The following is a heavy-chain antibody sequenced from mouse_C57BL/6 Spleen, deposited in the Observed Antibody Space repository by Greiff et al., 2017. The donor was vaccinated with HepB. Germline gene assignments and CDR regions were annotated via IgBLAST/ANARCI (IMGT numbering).Heavy chain of an antibody. D-gene: IGHD2-5*01. V-gene: IGHV1-81*01. J-gene: IGHJ3*01. Sequence: VQLQQSGAELARPGASVKLSCKASGYTFTSYGISWVKQSTGQGLEWIGEIYPRSGNTYYNEKFKGKATLTADKSSSTAYMELSSLTSEDSAVYFCAYDSNYETGFAYWGQGTLVTVSA. CDR2: IYPRSGNT. CDR1: GYTFTSYG. CDR3: AYDSNYETGFAY.